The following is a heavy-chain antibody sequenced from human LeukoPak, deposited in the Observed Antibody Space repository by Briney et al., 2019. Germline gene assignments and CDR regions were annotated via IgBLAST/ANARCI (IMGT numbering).Heavy chain of an antibody. V-gene: IGHV3-21*01. CDR3: AREEGSGWYDAFDI. CDR1: GFTFSSYS. D-gene: IGHD6-19*01. J-gene: IGHJ3*02. CDR2: ISSSSSYI. Sequence: GGSLRLSCAASGFTFSSYSMNWVRQAPGKGLEWVSSISSSSSYIYCADSVKGRFTISRDNAKNSLYLQMNSLRAEDTAVYYCAREEGSGWYDAFDIWGQGIMVTVSS.